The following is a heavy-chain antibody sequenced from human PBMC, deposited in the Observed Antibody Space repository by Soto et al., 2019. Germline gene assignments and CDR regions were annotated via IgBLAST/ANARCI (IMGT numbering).Heavy chain of an antibody. Sequence: QVQLVESGGGVVQPGRSLRLSCAASGFTFSSYGMHWVRQAPGKGLEWVAVISYDGNNKYYADSVKGRFTISRDNSKNTLYLQMNSLRAADTAAYYCARADGTVTTFYVDYWGQGTLVTVSS. CDR2: ISYDGNNK. CDR3: ARADGTVTTFYVDY. D-gene: IGHD4-17*01. CDR1: GFTFSSYG. J-gene: IGHJ4*02. V-gene: IGHV3-30*03.